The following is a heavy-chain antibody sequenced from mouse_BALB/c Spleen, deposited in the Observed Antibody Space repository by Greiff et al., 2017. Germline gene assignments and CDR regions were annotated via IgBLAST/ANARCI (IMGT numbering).Heavy chain of an antibody. V-gene: IGHV5-9-3*01. CDR1: GFTFSSYA. CDR2: ISSGGSYT. J-gene: IGHJ2*01. Sequence: KLMESGGGLVKPGGSLKLSCAASGFTFSSYAMSWVRQTPEKRLEWVATISSGGSYTYYPDSVKGRFTISRDNAKNTLYLQMSSLRSEDTAMYYCARGYGNYGEYFDYWGQGTTRTVSS. CDR3: ARGYGNYGEYFDY. D-gene: IGHD2-10*02.